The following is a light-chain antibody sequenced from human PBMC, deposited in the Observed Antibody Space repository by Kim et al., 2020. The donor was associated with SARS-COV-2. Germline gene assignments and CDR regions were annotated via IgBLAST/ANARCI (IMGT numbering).Light chain of an antibody. CDR1: SLRTYF. CDR3: NSRDSSDNPVV. Sequence: AVRQTVRITGQRDSLRTYFASWYQRKPGQAPVLVIYGKDNRPSGIPDRFSGSSSGDSASLTITGAQAEDEADYYCNSRDSSDNPVVFGGGTQLTVL. V-gene: IGLV3-19*01. CDR2: GKD. J-gene: IGLJ2*01.